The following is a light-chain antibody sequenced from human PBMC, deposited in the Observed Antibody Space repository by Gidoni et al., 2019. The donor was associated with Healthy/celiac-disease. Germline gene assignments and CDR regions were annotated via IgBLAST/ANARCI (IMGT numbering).Light chain of an antibody. CDR1: QGISSY. V-gene: IGKV1-8*01. Sequence: ALRMTHSPSSFSASIGDRVTITCRASQGISSYLDWYQQKPGTAPKLLIYAASTLQSGVPSRFSGSGSGTDFSLTISCLQSEDFATYYCQQYYSYPPTFGQGTKVEI. J-gene: IGKJ1*01. CDR3: QQYYSYPPT. CDR2: AAS.